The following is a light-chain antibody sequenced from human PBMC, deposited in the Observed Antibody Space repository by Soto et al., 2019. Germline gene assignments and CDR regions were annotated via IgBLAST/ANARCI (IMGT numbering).Light chain of an antibody. CDR1: SSNIGAGYD. J-gene: IGLJ1*01. CDR3: HAYEGRLSGYV. CDR2: GNS. Sequence: QSVLTQPPSVSGAPGQRVTISCTGSSSNIGAGYDVHWYQQLPGTAPKLLIYGNSNRPSGVPDRFSGSKSGTSASLAITGLQAEEEGAYYCHAYEGRLSGYVFGTGSKLALL. V-gene: IGLV1-40*01.